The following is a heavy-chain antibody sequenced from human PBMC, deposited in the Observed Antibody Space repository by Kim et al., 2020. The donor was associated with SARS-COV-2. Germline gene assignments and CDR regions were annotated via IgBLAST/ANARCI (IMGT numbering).Heavy chain of an antibody. V-gene: IGHV1-2*02. D-gene: IGHD1-1*01. J-gene: IGHJ4*02. CDR1: GYAFTDYH. CDR2: INPKSGDT. Sequence: ASVKVSCKASGYAFTDYHLHWVRQAPGKGLEWMGWINPKSGDTNYARKFQGRVTMTRDTSISTVYMELTSLRSDDTAVFYCTSQITGTSFEYWGQGTLVTVS. CDR3: TSQITGTSFEY.